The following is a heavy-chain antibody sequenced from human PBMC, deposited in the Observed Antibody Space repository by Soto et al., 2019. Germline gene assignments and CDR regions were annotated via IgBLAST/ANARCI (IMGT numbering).Heavy chain of an antibody. V-gene: IGHV4-31*03. J-gene: IGHJ6*02. CDR2: IYSNGNT. CDR3: ARDRPTFSSSPKGPYYYGMDV. D-gene: IGHD6-6*01. Sequence: QVQLQESGPGLVKPSQTLSLTCTVSGGSISSGGHYWSWIRQLPGKGLEWIGYIYSNGNTYYNPSLKSRVTISVDTSKNQFSLKLRSVSAADTAVYYCARDRPTFSSSPKGPYYYGMDVWGQGTTVTVSS. CDR1: GGSISSGGHY.